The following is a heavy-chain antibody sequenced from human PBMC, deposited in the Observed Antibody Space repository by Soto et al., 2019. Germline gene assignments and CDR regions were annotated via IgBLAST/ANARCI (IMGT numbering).Heavy chain of an antibody. Sequence: EVQFVESGGGLIQPGGSLRLSCVASGFKFDDYGMHWVRHTPGKGLEWIAGLSKDSRSISYGASMKGRFTISRDNAKTSLYLQLNSPRPEDTALYYCVKDAMTAVAFYFDYWGRGALVTVSS. J-gene: IGHJ4*01. CDR1: GFKFDDYG. D-gene: IGHD6-19*01. CDR2: LSKDSRSI. CDR3: VKDAMTAVAFYFDY. V-gene: IGHV3-9*01.